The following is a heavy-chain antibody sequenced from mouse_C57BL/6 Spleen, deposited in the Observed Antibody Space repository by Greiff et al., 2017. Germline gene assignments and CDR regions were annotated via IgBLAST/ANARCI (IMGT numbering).Heavy chain of an antibody. J-gene: IGHJ4*01. V-gene: IGHV1-5*01. CDR2: INPGHSDT. CDR1: GYTFTSYW. CDR3: TRAQLGPLVYCAIDD. D-gene: IGHD4-1*02. Sequence: VQLQAPGTVLARPGASVKMSCKTSGYTFTSYWMHWVKQRPGQGLEWIWAINPGHSDTSYNQKFKGKAKLTAVTSASTAYMELSSLTTEDSAVYYCTRAQLGPLVYCAIDDWGKGTTVTVSS.